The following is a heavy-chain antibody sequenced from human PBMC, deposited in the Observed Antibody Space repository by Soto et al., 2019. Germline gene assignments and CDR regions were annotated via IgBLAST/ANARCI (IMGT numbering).Heavy chain of an antibody. CDR1: GYTFTSYG. Sequence: ASVKVSCKASGYTFTSYGISWVRQAPGQGLEWMGWISAYNGKTNYAQKLQGRVTMTTDTSTSTAYMELSSLRSEDTAVYYCARGGVWSGYYIHYYYYYMDVWGKGTTVTVS. CDR2: ISAYNGKT. CDR3: ARGGVWSGYYIHYYYYYMDV. V-gene: IGHV1-18*01. J-gene: IGHJ6*03. D-gene: IGHD3-3*01.